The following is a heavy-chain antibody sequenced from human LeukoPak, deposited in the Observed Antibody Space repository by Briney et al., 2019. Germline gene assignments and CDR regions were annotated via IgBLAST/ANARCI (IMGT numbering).Heavy chain of an antibody. CDR1: GFTFSSYW. Sequence: QPGGSLRLSCAASGFTFSSYWMHWVRQAPGKGLVWVSRINSDGSSTSYADSVKGRFTISRDNAKNTLYLQMSSLRAEDTAVYYCAKGYSKSSHFDYWGQGTLVTVSS. CDR2: INSDGSST. D-gene: IGHD4-11*01. V-gene: IGHV3-74*01. J-gene: IGHJ4*02. CDR3: AKGYSKSSHFDY.